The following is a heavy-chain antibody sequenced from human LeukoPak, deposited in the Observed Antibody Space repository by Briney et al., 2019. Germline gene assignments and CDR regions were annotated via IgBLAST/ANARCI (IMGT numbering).Heavy chain of an antibody. Sequence: PGRSLRLSCAASGFTFRSYGMHWVRQAPGKGLEWVAVIWYDGSKKYYADSVTGRFTISRDNSKNTLYLQMNSLRAEDTAVYYCARGSYENSGCLDYWGQGTLVTVSS. CDR3: ARGSYENSGCLDY. CDR2: IWYDGSKK. J-gene: IGHJ4*02. V-gene: IGHV3-33*01. CDR1: GFTFRSYG. D-gene: IGHD3-22*01.